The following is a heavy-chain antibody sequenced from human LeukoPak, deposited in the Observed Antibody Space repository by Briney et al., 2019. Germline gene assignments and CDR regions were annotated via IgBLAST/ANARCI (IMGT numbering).Heavy chain of an antibody. J-gene: IGHJ6*03. Sequence: GGSLRLSCTASGFTFGDYAMSWVRQAPGKGLEWVGFIRSKAYGGTTEYAASVKGRFTISRDDSKSIAYLQMNSLKTEDTAVYYCTSIAAAGYYMDVWGKGTTVTVSS. CDR1: GFTFGDYA. V-gene: IGHV3-49*04. CDR2: IRSKAYGGTT. D-gene: IGHD6-13*01. CDR3: TSIAAAGYYMDV.